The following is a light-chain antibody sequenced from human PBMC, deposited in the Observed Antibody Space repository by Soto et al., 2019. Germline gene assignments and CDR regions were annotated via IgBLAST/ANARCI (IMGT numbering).Light chain of an antibody. J-gene: IGKJ1*01. V-gene: IGKV1-5*01. CDR2: DAS. Sequence: DIQTTQTPSTLSASVGDRVTITCRASQSVSTWLAWYQQTPGKAPKLLMYDASTLESGAPARFSGSGSGTEFTLTISSLQPEDFATYHCQEYKTWTFGQGTKVDI. CDR1: QSVSTW. CDR3: QEYKTWT.